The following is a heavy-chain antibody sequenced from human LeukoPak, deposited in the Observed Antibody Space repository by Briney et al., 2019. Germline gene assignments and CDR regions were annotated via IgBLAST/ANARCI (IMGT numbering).Heavy chain of an antibody. CDR2: IYYSGST. V-gene: IGHV4-30-4*08. J-gene: IGHJ6*03. CDR1: GGSISSGDYY. Sequence: PSETLSLTCTVSGGSISSGDYYWSWIRQPPGKGLEWIGYIYYSGSTYYNPSLKSRVTISADTSKNQFSLNLSSVTAADSAVYYCARVLDFPTNYYYMDVWGKGTTVTVSS. D-gene: IGHD3-3*01. CDR3: ARVLDFPTNYYYMDV.